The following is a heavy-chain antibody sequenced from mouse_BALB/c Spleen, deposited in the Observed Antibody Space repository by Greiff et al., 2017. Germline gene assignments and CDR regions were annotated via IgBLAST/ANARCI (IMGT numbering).Heavy chain of an antibody. D-gene: IGHD1-1*01. CDR1: GFTFSSYG. CDR3: ARHNYYGAWFAY. Sequence: EVKLMESGGDLVKPGGSLKLSCAASGFTFSSYGMSWVRQTPDKRLEWVATISSGGSYTYYPDSVKGRFTISRDNAKNTLYLQMSSLKSEDTAMYYCARHNYYGAWFAYWGQGTLVTVSA. V-gene: IGHV5-6*01. J-gene: IGHJ3*01. CDR2: ISSGGSYT.